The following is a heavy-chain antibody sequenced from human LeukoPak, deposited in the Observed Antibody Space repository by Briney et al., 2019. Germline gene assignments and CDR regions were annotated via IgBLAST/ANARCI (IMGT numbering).Heavy chain of an antibody. CDR1: GYSFTSYW. CDR2: IYPGDSDT. Sequence: GESLKISCKGSGYSFTSYWIGWVRQMPGKGLEWMGIIYPGDSDTRYSPSFQGQVTISADKSIGTAYLQWSSLKASDTAMYYCARTVEAYCGGDCPLDYWGQGTLVTVSS. J-gene: IGHJ4*02. CDR3: ARTVEAYCGGDCPLDY. D-gene: IGHD2-21*02. V-gene: IGHV5-51*01.